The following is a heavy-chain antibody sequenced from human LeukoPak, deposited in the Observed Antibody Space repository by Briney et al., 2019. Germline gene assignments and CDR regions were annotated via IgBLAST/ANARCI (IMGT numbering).Heavy chain of an antibody. J-gene: IGHJ5*02. CDR1: DFTFSDAW. Sequence: GGSLRLSCATSDFTFSDAWMNWVRQAPGKGLEWVGRIRRNSDGGTIDYAAPVKGRFALSRDDPKNTLYLHMSSLQTEDTAVYYCATDFYDTTWGQGTLVTVSS. CDR3: ATDFYDTT. V-gene: IGHV3-15*07. D-gene: IGHD3-22*01. CDR2: IRRNSDGGTI.